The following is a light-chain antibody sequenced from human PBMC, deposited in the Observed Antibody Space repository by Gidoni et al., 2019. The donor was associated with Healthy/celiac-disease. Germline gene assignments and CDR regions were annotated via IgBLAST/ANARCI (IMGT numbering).Light chain of an antibody. CDR3: GSYTSSSTQV. J-gene: IGLJ2*01. CDR2: EVS. V-gene: IGLV2-14*01. Sequence: QSTLTQPASVSGSPGQSITISCTGTSSDVGGYNYVSWYQQHPGKAPKLMIYEVSNRPSGVSNRFSGSKSGNTASPTISGLQAEDEADYYCGSYTSSSTQVFGGGTKLTVL. CDR1: SSDVGGYNY.